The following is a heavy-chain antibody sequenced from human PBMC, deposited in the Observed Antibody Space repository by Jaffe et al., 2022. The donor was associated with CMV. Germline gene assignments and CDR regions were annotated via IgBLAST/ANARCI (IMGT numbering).Heavy chain of an antibody. D-gene: IGHD6-19*01. V-gene: IGHV5-51*01. CDR2: IYSGDSDT. CDR1: GDTFSSYW. Sequence: EVKLVQSGAEMRKPGQSLKISCKGSGDTFSSYWIAWVRQVPGKGLEWMGIIYSGDSDTRYNPSFQGQVTISVDNSISTAYLQWSSLRASDTAVYYCARHRASTSGWHLTQDYYYYYGMDVWGQGTPVTVSS. CDR3: ARHRASTSGWHLTQDYYYYYGMDV. J-gene: IGHJ6*02.